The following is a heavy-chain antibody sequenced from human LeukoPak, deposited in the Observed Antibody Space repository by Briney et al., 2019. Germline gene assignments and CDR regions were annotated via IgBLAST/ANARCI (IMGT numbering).Heavy chain of an antibody. CDR2: IYSGST. J-gene: IGHJ3*02. CDR1: GGSISGYY. D-gene: IGHD3-10*01. CDR3: ARFRAFDI. Sequence: SETLSLTCTVSGGSISGYYWNWLRQPPGKGLEWIGYIYSGSTNYNPSLESRVTISVDTSKNQFSLKLSSVTAADTAVYYCARFRAFDIWGQGTMVTVSS. V-gene: IGHV4-4*09.